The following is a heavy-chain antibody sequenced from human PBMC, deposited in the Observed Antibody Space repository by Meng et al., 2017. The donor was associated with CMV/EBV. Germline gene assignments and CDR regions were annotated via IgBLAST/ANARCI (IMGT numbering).Heavy chain of an antibody. V-gene: IGHV1-69*05. CDR3: ARGMGLDWNDAYFDY. CDR2: IIPIFGTA. CDR1: GGTFSSYA. D-gene: IGHD1-1*01. J-gene: IGHJ4*02. Sequence: SAKVSCKASGGTFSSYAISWVRQAPGQGLEWMGGIIPIFGTANYAQKCQGRVTITTDESTSTAYMELSSLRSEDTAGYYCARGMGLDWNDAYFDYWGQGTLVTVSS.